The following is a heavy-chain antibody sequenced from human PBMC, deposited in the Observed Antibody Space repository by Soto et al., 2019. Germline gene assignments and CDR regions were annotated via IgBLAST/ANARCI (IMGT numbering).Heavy chain of an antibody. D-gene: IGHD1-1*01. CDR1: GFTFSSYA. Sequence: PXGSLRLSCAAAGFTFSSYAMSWVRQAPGKGLEWVSSIIGSGGGTYYADSVKGRFTLSRDNSKNTLYLQMNSLRAEDTAVYYCAKFGMATTKRSPPYYIDYWGQGALVTVSS. CDR3: AKFGMATTKRSPPYYIDY. J-gene: IGHJ4*02. V-gene: IGHV3-23*01. CDR2: IIGSGGGT.